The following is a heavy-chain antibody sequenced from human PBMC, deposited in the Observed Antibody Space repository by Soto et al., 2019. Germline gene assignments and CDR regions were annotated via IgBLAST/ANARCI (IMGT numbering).Heavy chain of an antibody. V-gene: IGHV1-2*02. CDR1: GYTFTGYY. Sequence: ASVKVSCKASGYTFTGYYMHWVRQAPGQGLEWMGWINPNSGGTNYAQKFQGRVTMTRDTSISTAYMELSRLRSDDTAVYYCARDRGYDSSGLGYWGQGTLVTVSS. CDR2: INPNSGGT. J-gene: IGHJ4*02. D-gene: IGHD3-22*01. CDR3: ARDRGYDSSGLGY.